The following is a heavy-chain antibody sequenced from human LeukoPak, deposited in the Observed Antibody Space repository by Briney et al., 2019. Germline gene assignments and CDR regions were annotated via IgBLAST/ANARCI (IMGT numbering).Heavy chain of an antibody. Sequence: GASVKVSCKVSGYTLTELSMLWVRQAPGKGLEWMGGFDPEDGETIYAQKFQGRVTMTEDTSTDTAYMELSSLRSEDTAVYYCATAPVGSYLYWYFDLWGRGTLVTVSS. V-gene: IGHV1-24*01. D-gene: IGHD1-26*01. CDR3: ATAPVGSYLYWYFDL. CDR1: GYTLTELS. CDR2: FDPEDGET. J-gene: IGHJ2*01.